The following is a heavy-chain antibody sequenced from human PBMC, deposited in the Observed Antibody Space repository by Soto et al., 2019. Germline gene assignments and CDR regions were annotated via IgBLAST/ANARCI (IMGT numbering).Heavy chain of an antibody. J-gene: IGHJ4*02. V-gene: IGHV3-30*18. Sequence: PGGSLRLSCAASGFTFSSYGMHWVRQAPGKGLEWVAVISYDGSNKYYADSVKGRFTISRDNSKNTLYPQMNSLRAEDTAVYYCAKGIVVVITSPPGYWGQGTLVTVSS. CDR2: ISYDGSNK. CDR3: AKGIVVVITSPPGY. CDR1: GFTFSSYG. D-gene: IGHD3-22*01.